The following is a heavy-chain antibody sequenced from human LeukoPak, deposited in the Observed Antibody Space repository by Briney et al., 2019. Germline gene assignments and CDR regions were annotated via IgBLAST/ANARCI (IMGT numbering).Heavy chain of an antibody. V-gene: IGHV3-23*01. CDR1: GITLSNYG. CDR3: AKRGVVIRVILVGFHKEAYYFDS. CDR2: ISDSGGST. D-gene: IGHD3-10*01. J-gene: IGHJ4*02. Sequence: GGSLRLSCAVSGITLSNYGMSWVRQAPGKGLEWVAGISDSGGSTKYADSVKGRFTISRDNRKNTLDLQMNSLRAEDTAVYFCAKRGVVIRVILVGFHKEAYYFDSWGQGALVTVSS.